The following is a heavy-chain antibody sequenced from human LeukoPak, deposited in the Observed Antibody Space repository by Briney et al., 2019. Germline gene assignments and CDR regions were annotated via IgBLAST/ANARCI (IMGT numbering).Heavy chain of an antibody. CDR1: GGSISSGGYY. CDR3: ARRGAVVPAAMPKRYYGMDV. J-gene: IGHJ6*04. V-gene: IGHV4-31*03. CDR2: INHSGST. Sequence: SSQTLSLTCTVSGGSISSGGYYWSWIRQHPGKGLEWIGEINHSGSTNYNPSLKSRVTISVDTSKNQFSLKLSSVTAADTAVYYCARRGAVVPAAMPKRYYGMDVWGKGTTVTVSS. D-gene: IGHD2-2*01.